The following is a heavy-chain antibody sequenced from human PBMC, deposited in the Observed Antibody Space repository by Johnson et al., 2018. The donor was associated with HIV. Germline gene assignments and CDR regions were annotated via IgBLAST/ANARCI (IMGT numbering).Heavy chain of an antibody. V-gene: IGHV3-43D*03. D-gene: IGHD5-24*01. J-gene: IGHJ3*02. CDR3: AKDGRDDLRAFDI. CDR2: ISWDGGST. Sequence: VQLVESGGVVVQPGGSLRLSCAASGFTFDDYAMHWVRQAPGKGLEWVSLISWDGGSTYYADSVKGRFTISRDNAKNSLYLQMNSLRAEDTALYYCAKDGRDDLRAFDIWGQGTMVTVSS. CDR1: GFTFDDYA.